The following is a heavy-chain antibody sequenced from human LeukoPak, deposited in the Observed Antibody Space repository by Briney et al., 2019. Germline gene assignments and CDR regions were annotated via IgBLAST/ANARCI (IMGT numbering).Heavy chain of an antibody. CDR2: ISGDGGGT. J-gene: IGHJ4*02. Sequence: GGSLRLSCAASGFTFRNFAMTWVRQAPGKGLEWVSAISGDGGGTSYADSVKGRFTISRDNSKNTLSLQMNSLRAEDTAVYYCAKEVNGWHPFDCWGQGTLVTVSS. CDR3: AKEVNGWHPFDC. D-gene: IGHD6-19*01. CDR1: GFTFRNFA. V-gene: IGHV3-23*01.